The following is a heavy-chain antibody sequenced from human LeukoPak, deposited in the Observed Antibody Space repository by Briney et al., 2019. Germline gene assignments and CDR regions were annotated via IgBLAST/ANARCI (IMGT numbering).Heavy chain of an antibody. CDR1: GFTFSSYA. Sequence: PGGSLRLSCAASGFTFSSYAMSWVRQAPGKGLEWVSAISGSGGSTYYADSVKGRFTISRDNSKNTLYLQMNSLRAEDTAVYYCAKVVAAAGQGAAAPPRNLDYWGQGTLVTVSS. CDR2: ISGSGGST. V-gene: IGHV3-23*01. D-gene: IGHD6-13*01. J-gene: IGHJ4*02. CDR3: AKVVAAAGQGAAAPPRNLDY.